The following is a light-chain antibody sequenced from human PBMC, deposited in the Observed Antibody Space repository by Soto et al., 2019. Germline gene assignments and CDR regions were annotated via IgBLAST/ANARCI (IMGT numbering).Light chain of an antibody. CDR1: QTIRRW. Sequence: DIEMTQSPSTRSASVGDRVTITCRARQTIRRWVAWYQQRPGKAPKVLIYDSSTWESGVPARFSGSGSETQFTLTSSSLQPEDSATYYCPHSNIYPWTFGQGTQVEIK. V-gene: IGKV1-5*01. CDR3: PHSNIYPWT. J-gene: IGKJ1*01. CDR2: DSS.